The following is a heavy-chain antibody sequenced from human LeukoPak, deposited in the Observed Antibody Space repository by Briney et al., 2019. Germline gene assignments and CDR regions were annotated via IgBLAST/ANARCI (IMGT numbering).Heavy chain of an antibody. CDR2: IYPGDSDT. CDR1: GFSCTSYW. J-gene: IGHJ3*02. V-gene: IGHV5-51*01. D-gene: IGHD1-7*01. CDR3: ARLYNWNYVSAFDI. Sequence: GVSLKMSCKGSGFSCTSYWIGWVRQMPGKGLEWKGIIYPGDSDTGYSPSFQGQVTISADKSISTAYLQWSSLKASDTAMYYCARLYNWNYVSAFDIWGQGTMVTVSS.